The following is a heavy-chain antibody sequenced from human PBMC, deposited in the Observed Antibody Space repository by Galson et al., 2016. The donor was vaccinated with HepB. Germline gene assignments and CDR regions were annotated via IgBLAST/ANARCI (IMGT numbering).Heavy chain of an antibody. Sequence: LRLSCAASGFTFSSYDMHWVRQATGKGLEWVSAIGTSGDTYYPGSMKGRFTISRENAKNSSYLQMNTLRAGDTAVYYCARGGGYSGYFGMDVWGQGTTVTVSS. D-gene: IGHD4-23*01. CDR2: IGTSGDT. CDR3: ARGGGYSGYFGMDV. V-gene: IGHV3-13*01. CDR1: GFTFSSYD. J-gene: IGHJ6*02.